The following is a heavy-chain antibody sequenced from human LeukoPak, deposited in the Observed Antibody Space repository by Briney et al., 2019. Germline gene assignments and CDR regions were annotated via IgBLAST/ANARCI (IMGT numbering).Heavy chain of an antibody. V-gene: IGHV1-69*04. CDR2: IIPILGIA. CDR1: GGTFSSYA. D-gene: IGHD2-2*01. Sequence: ASVKVSCKASGGTFSSYAISWARQAPGQGLEWMGRIIPILGIANYAQKFQGRVTITADKSTSTAYMELSSLRSEDTAVYYCARGDCSSTSCYADLDYWGQGTLVTVSS. J-gene: IGHJ4*02. CDR3: ARGDCSSTSCYADLDY.